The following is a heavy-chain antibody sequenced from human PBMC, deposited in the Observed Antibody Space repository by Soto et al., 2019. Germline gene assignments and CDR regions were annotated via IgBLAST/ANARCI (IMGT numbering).Heavy chain of an antibody. CDR3: ATGGISMPTGALNDMDV. Sequence: QIQLVQSGAEVKKPGSSVKVSCKASGGTFSSYIFTWMRQAPGQGLEWMGGIIPLFGTTKYAVNFQGRVTLTADESTSTAYMEVTGLRSEDTAVYYCATGGISMPTGALNDMDVWGQGTTVIVS. D-gene: IGHD1-26*01. V-gene: IGHV1-69*12. J-gene: IGHJ6*02. CDR2: IIPLFGTT. CDR1: GGTFSSYI.